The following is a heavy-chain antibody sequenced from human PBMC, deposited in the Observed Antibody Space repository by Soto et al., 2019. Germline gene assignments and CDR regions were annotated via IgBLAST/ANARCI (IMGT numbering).Heavy chain of an antibody. CDR3: ARGIKGYYRADV. D-gene: IGHD1-20*01. J-gene: IGHJ6*02. CDR1: RCW. V-gene: IGHV3-74*01. Sequence: RCWMHHYKKNPGKGLVWVSRINSDGSITNYADSVKGRFTISRDNAKNTVYLQMNSLRAEDSAVYYCARGIKGYYRADVWGQGAPLTVSS. CDR2: INSDGSIT.